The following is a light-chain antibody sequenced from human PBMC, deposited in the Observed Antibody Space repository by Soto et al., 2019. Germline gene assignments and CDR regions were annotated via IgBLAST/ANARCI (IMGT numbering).Light chain of an antibody. Sequence: QPVLTQPPSVSGAPGQRVTISCTGTASNIGTGYAVHWYQQSPGTAPKLLVYGDSRPSGVPDRFSGSKSGNSASLAITGLQAEDETDYYCQSYDSSLDAWVFGGGTKVTVL. V-gene: IGLV1-40*01. J-gene: IGLJ3*02. CDR3: QSYDSSLDAWV. CDR1: ASNIGTGYA. CDR2: GD.